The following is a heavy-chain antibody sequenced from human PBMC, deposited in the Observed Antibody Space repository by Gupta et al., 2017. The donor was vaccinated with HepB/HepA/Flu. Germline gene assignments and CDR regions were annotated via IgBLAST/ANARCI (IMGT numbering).Heavy chain of an antibody. J-gene: IGHJ4*02. CDR3: ARQDYYDRTLDY. V-gene: IGHV4-59*08. CDR1: GGSISSYY. D-gene: IGHD3-22*01. Sequence: QVQLQESGPGLVKPSETLSLTCTVSGGSISSYYWSWIRQPPGKGLEWIGYIYYSGSTNYNPSLKSRVTISVDTSKNQFSLKLSSVTAADTAVYYCARQDYYDRTLDYWGQGTLVTVSS. CDR2: IYYSGST.